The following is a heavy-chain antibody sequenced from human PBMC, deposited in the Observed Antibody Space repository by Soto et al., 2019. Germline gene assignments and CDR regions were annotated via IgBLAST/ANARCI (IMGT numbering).Heavy chain of an antibody. J-gene: IGHJ4*02. Sequence: GGSLRLSCAASGFTFRTYWMSWVRQAPGKGLEWVANIKEDGSETDYVDSVKGRFAISRDNAKNSLYLQMNSLRAEDTAVYYCARGPAYCGGDCYSYFVYWGQGTLVTVSS. CDR2: IKEDGSET. CDR3: ARGPAYCGGDCYSYFVY. V-gene: IGHV3-7*05. D-gene: IGHD2-21*02. CDR1: GFTFRTYW.